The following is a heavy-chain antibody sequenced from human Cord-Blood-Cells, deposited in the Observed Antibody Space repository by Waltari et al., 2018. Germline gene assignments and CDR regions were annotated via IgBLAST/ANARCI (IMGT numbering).Heavy chain of an antibody. Sequence: QVQLVQSGAEVKKPGSSVKVSCKASGGTFSSYAISWVRQAPGQGLEWMGGIIHILGIANYGQKFQGRVTITADKSTSTAYMELSSLRSEDTAVYYCARDCRNWGSEASGGWFDPWGQGTLVTVSS. CDR1: GGTFSSYA. CDR2: IIHILGIA. J-gene: IGHJ5*02. CDR3: ARDCRNWGSEASGGWFDP. D-gene: IGHD7-27*01. V-gene: IGHV1-69*10.